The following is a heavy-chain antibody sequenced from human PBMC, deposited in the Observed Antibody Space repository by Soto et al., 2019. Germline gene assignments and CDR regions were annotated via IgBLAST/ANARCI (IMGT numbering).Heavy chain of an antibody. CDR1: GFTFTSSA. CDR3: AVHKWLVQPPDAFDI. CDR2: IVVGSGNT. V-gene: IGHV1-58*01. J-gene: IGHJ3*02. D-gene: IGHD6-19*01. Sequence: GASLKVSCKSSGFTFTSSAVQWVRQARGQRLEWIGWIVVGSGNTNYAQKFQERVTITRDMSTSTAYMELSSLRSEDTAVYCCAVHKWLVQPPDAFDIWGQGTMVNVSS.